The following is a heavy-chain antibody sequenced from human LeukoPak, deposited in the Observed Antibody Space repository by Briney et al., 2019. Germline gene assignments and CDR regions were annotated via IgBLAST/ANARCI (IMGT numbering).Heavy chain of an antibody. CDR1: GFTFSSYV. CDR3: ARDVDTGYFDY. Sequence: GGSLRLSCAASGFTFSSYVISWVRQAPGKGLEWVSAVSGSGGNTYFADSVKGRFTISRDNSKSTLYLQMNSLRAEDTAVYYCARDVDTGYFDYWGQGTLVTVSS. D-gene: IGHD5-18*01. J-gene: IGHJ4*02. CDR2: VSGSGGNT. V-gene: IGHV3-23*01.